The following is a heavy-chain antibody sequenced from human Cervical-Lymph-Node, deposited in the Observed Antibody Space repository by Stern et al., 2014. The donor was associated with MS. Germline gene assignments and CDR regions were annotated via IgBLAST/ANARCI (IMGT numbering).Heavy chain of an antibody. J-gene: IGHJ3*02. Sequence: VQLVESGAEVQRPGESLRISCKGSGYHFNNSWIGWVRQMPGKGLEWMGIIYPADSYTRYSPSFQGQVTISADKYRTTAYLEWSSLKASDTAMYYCATYSKSSIRAYNIWGQGTKVTVSS. CDR2: IYPADSYT. CDR1: GYHFNNSW. V-gene: IGHV5-51*01. CDR3: ATYSKSSIRAYNI. D-gene: IGHD6-6*01.